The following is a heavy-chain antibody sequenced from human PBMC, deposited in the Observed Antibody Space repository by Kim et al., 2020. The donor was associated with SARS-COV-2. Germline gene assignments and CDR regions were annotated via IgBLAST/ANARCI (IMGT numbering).Heavy chain of an antibody. J-gene: IGHJ4*02. V-gene: IGHV4-59*01. CDR1: GGSISSYY. D-gene: IGHD4-17*01. CDR2: IYYSGST. Sequence: SETLSLTCTVSGGSISSYYWSWIRQPPGKGLEWIGYIYYSGSTNYNPSLKSRVTISVDTSKNQFSLKLSSVTAADTAVYYCARDFRDYGDYPRGFDYWGQGTLITVSS. CDR3: ARDFRDYGDYPRGFDY.